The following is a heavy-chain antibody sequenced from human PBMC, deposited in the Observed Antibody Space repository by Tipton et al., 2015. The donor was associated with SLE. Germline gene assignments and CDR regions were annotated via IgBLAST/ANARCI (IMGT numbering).Heavy chain of an antibody. V-gene: IGHV3-33*08. CDR2: IWYDGSNK. Sequence: SLRLSCAASGFTFSSYGMHWVRQAPGKGLEWVAVIWYDGSNKYYADSVEGRFTISRDNSKNTLYLQMNSVRAEDTAVYYCLRSPNYYYGMDVWGQGTTVTVSS. CDR3: LRSPNYYYGMDV. J-gene: IGHJ6*02. CDR1: GFTFSSYG.